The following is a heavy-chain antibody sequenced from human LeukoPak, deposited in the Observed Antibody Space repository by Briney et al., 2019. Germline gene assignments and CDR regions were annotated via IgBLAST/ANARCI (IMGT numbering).Heavy chain of an antibody. CDR2: ISSNGGST. D-gene: IGHD5-18*01. V-gene: IGHV3-64D*09. CDR1: GFTFSSYA. Sequence: GGSLRLSCSASGFTFSSYAMHWVRQAPGKGLEYVSAISSNGGSTCYADSVKGRFTISRDNSKNTLYLQMSSLRAEDTAVYYCEKDVGYSYGSGPADYWGQGTLVTVSS. CDR3: EKDVGYSYGSGPADY. J-gene: IGHJ4*02.